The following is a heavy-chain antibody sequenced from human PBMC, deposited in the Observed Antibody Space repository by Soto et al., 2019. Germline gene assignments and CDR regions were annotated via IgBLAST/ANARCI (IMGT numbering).Heavy chain of an antibody. J-gene: IGHJ6*02. CDR3: AREGSQYSSSWYLYYYYYGMDV. CDR1: GFTFSSYS. V-gene: IGHV3-48*04. Sequence: PGGSLRLSCAACGFTFSSYSMNWVRQAPGKGLEWVSYISSSSSTIYYADSVKGRFTISRDNAKNSLYLQMNSLRAEDTAVYYCAREGSQYSSSWYLYYYYYGMDVWGQGTTVTVSS. CDR2: ISSSSSTI. D-gene: IGHD6-13*01.